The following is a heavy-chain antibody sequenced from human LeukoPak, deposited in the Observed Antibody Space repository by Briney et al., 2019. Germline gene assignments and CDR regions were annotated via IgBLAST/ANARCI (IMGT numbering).Heavy chain of an antibody. J-gene: IGHJ3*02. Sequence: GGSLRLSCAASGFTFDDYAMHWVRQAPGKGLEWVSGISWNSGSIGYADSVKGRFTISRDNAKNSLYLQMNSLRAEDTALYYCAKGYTEMATTPFDAFDIWGQGTMVTVSS. CDR2: ISWNSGSI. CDR3: AKGYTEMATTPFDAFDI. V-gene: IGHV3-9*01. CDR1: GFTFDDYA. D-gene: IGHD5-24*01.